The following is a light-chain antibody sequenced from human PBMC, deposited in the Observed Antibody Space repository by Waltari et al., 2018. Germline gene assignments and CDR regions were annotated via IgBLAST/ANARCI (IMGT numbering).Light chain of an antibody. Sequence: EIVMTQSPATLSVSPGERATLSCRASQSVSSNLAWYQQKPGQAPRLLIYGASTRATGIPARFRVSGSGTEFTLTISSLQSEDFAVYYCQQYNNWPPAFGGGTKVEIK. CDR1: QSVSSN. V-gene: IGKV3-15*01. CDR3: QQYNNWPPA. J-gene: IGKJ4*01. CDR2: GAS.